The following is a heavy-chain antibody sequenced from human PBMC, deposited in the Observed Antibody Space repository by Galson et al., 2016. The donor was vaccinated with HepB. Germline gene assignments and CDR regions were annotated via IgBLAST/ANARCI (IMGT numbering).Heavy chain of an antibody. CDR1: DGSIRSGGYS. Sequence: TLSLTCAVSDGSIRSGGYSWNWIRQPPGKGLEWIGYIYHSGSAYYNPSLKSRVTISVDRSKKQFSLKLSSVTAADTAVYYCARGALEWPLGFDYWGQGTLVTVSS. CDR2: IYHSGSA. CDR3: ARGALEWPLGFDY. V-gene: IGHV4-30-2*01. J-gene: IGHJ4*02. D-gene: IGHD3-3*01.